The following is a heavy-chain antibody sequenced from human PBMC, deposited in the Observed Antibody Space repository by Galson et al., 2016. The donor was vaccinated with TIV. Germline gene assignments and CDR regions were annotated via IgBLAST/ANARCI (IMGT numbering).Heavy chain of an antibody. D-gene: IGHD6-13*01. V-gene: IGHV4-61*01. J-gene: IGHJ2*01. CDR2: VYYNGKT. CDR3: PRDPTYSNSWYWYFDL. CDR1: GGSVSRGTYY. Sequence: SETLSLTCSVSGGSVSRGTYYWSWLRQSPGKRLEWIGYVYYNGKTNYNLSLKSRVNMSIDRSKNQFSLTLRSVTAADTAVYFCPRDPTYSNSWYWYFDLWGRGTLVAVSS.